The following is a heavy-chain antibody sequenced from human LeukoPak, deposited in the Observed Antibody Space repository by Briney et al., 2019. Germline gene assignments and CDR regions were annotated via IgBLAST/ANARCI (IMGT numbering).Heavy chain of an antibody. Sequence: MTSETLSLTCAVYGGSFSGYYWSWIRQPPGKGLEWIGEINHSGSTNYNPSLKSRVTISVDTSKNQFSLKLSSVTAADTAVYYCARSNMVREVIITRCFDPWGQGTLVTVSS. J-gene: IGHJ5*02. CDR2: INHSGST. CDR3: ARSNMVREVIITRCFDP. D-gene: IGHD3-10*01. CDR1: GGSFSGYY. V-gene: IGHV4-34*01.